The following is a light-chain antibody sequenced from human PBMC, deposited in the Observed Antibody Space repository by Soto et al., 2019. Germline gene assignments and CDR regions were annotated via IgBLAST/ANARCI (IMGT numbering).Light chain of an antibody. V-gene: IGKV3-15*01. CDR2: GAS. Sequence: EVVMTQSPATLSVSLGESATLSCRASQSVSSSLAWYQQKPGQAPRLLIYGASTRATGVPARFSGSGSGTEFTLTIRSLQSEDLAVYYCQHYNNWPPPWYTFDQGTKLEI. CDR1: QSVSSS. CDR3: QHYNNWPPPWYT. J-gene: IGKJ2*01.